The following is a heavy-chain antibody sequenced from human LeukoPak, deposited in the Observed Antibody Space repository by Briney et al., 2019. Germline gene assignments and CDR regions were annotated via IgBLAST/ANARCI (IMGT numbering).Heavy chain of an antibody. CDR2: ISSSSSYI. D-gene: IGHD6-6*01. Sequence: KPGGSLRLSCAASGFTFSSYSMNWVRQAPGEGLEWVSSISSSSSYIYYADSVKGRFTISRDNAKNSLYLQMNSLRAEDTAVYYCARERAARPQYYFDYWGQGTLVTVSS. CDR3: ARERAARPQYYFDY. CDR1: GFTFSSYS. J-gene: IGHJ4*02. V-gene: IGHV3-21*01.